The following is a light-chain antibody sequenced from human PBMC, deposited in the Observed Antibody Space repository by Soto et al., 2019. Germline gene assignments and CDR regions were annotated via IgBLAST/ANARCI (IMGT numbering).Light chain of an antibody. V-gene: IGKV3-20*01. J-gene: IGKJ1*01. CDR1: QSVSNNY. CDR2: GAS. Sequence: EIVLTQSPGTLSLSPGGRATLSCRASQSVSNNYLAWYQQKPGQAPRLLIYGASSRAIGIPDRFSGSGSGTDFTLTINRLAPEDFAVHYCQQYGSSPPWTFGQGTKVEIK. CDR3: QQYGSSPPWT.